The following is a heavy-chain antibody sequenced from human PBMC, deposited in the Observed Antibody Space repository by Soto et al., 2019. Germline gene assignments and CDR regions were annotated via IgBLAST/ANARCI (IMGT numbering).Heavy chain of an antibody. CDR1: GGSISSYY. D-gene: IGHD3-16*01. V-gene: IGHV4-59*12. CDR3: ARGGYYDYVWGSYDLFDY. CDR2: IYYSGRT. Sequence: PSETLSLTCTVSGGSISSYYWSWIRQPPGKGLEWIGYIYYSGRTNYNPSLKSRVTVSIDTPKNQFSLKLSSVTAADTAVYYCARGGYYDYVWGSYDLFDYWGQGTPVTVSS. J-gene: IGHJ4*02.